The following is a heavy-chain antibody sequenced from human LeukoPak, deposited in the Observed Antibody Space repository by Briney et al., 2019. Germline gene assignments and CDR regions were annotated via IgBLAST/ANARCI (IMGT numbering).Heavy chain of an antibody. V-gene: IGHV1-24*01. J-gene: IGHJ4*02. CDR2: FNPEDGET. D-gene: IGHD6-13*01. CDR1: GYTLTELC. CDR3: ATAPRAFIAAAGFDY. Sequence: ASVTVSCKVSGYTLTELCMHWVRQAPGKGLEWMGGFNPEDGETIYAQKFQGRVTMTEDTSTDTAYMELSNLRSEDTAVYYCATAPRAFIAAAGFDYWGQGTLVTVSS.